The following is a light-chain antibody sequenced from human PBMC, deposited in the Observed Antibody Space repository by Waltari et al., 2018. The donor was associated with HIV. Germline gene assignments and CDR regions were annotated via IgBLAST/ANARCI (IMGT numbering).Light chain of an antibody. J-gene: IGKJ2*01. V-gene: IGKV1-5*03. Sequence: DLPMNQSPSTLSASVGDRVAITCRSSQGVNSCLAWIQQKPGKAPRLLICRESTLENGVPSRFSGSGSGREFTLTIRSLQPDDCATYYGQQYEAYPYTFGQGTKVEI. CDR1: QGVNSC. CDR2: RES. CDR3: QQYEAYPYT.